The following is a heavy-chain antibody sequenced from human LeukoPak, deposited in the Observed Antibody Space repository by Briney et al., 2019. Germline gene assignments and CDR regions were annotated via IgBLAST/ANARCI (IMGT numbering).Heavy chain of an antibody. V-gene: IGHV1-2*02. CDR2: INPNSGGT. Sequence: GASVKVSCKASGYTFTGYYMHWVRQAPGQGLEWTGWINPNSGGTIYAQKFQGRVTMTRDTSISTVYMELSRLRSDDTAVYYCARAPPITRGPFDPWGQGTPVTVYS. D-gene: IGHD3-10*01. CDR3: ARAPPITRGPFDP. J-gene: IGHJ5*02. CDR1: GYTFTGYY.